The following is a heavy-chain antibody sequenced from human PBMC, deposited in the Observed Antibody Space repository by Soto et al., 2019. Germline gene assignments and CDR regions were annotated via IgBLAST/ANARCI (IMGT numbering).Heavy chain of an antibody. CDR2: TYYRSKWYN. CDR1: GDSVSSNSAA. V-gene: IGHV6-1*01. J-gene: IGHJ4*02. Sequence: SQTLSLTCAISGDSVSSNSAAWNWIRQSPSRGLEWLGRTYYRSKWYNDYAVSVKSRITINPDTSKNQFSLQLNSVTPEDTAVYYCARGFRHHYDSSRYYSDWGQGTLVTVSS. D-gene: IGHD3-22*01. CDR3: ARGFRHHYDSSRYYSD.